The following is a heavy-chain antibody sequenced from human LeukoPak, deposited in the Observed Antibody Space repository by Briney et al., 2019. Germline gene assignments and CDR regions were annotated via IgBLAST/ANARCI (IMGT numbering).Heavy chain of an antibody. J-gene: IGHJ5*02. CDR3: ARNSLWFDP. CDR1: GFTFSSYA. CDR2: ISYDGSNK. Sequence: GGSLRLSCAASGFTFSSYAMHWVRQAPGKGLEWVAVISYDGSNKYYADSVKGRFTISRDNSKNTLYLQMNSLRAEDTAVYYCARNSLWFDPWGQGTLVTVSS. V-gene: IGHV3-30-3*01.